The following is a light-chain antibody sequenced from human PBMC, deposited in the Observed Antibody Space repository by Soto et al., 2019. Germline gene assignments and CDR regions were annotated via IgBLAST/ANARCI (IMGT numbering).Light chain of an antibody. J-gene: IGKJ2*01. V-gene: IGKV1-39*01. CDR2: DAS. CDR3: QQSFSRPMYT. CDR1: QTISTY. Sequence: DIQMTQSPSSLSASVGDRVMITCRVSQTISTYLNWYQQKPGTAPKLLIYDASTLQSGVPSRFSGSGSGTDFTLTISNLQPEDFATFYCQQSFSRPMYTFGQGTKVDIK.